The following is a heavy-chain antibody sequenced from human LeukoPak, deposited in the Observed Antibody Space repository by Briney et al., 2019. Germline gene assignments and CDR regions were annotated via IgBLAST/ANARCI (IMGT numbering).Heavy chain of an antibody. V-gene: IGHV4-59*01. J-gene: IGHJ5*02. Sequence: SETLSLTCTVSGGSISSYYWSWIRQPPGKGLEWIGYIYYSGSTNYNPSLKSRVTISVDTSKNQFSLKLSSVTAADTAVYYCARSTYYYDSSGFWFDPWGQGTLVTVSS. CDR3: ARSTYYYDSSGFWFDP. CDR2: IYYSGST. D-gene: IGHD3-22*01. CDR1: GGSISSYY.